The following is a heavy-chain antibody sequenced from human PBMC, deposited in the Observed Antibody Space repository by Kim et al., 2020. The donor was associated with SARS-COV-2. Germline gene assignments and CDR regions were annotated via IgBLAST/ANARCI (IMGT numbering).Heavy chain of an antibody. V-gene: IGHV3-23*01. CDR3: AKFASSVAGFFCYFDY. J-gene: IGHJ4*02. Sequence: GGSLRLSCAASGFTFSSYAMSWVRQAPGKGLEWVSAISGSGGSTYYADSVKGRFTISRDNSKNTLYLQMNSLRAEDTAVYYCAKFASSVAGFFCYFDYWGQGTLVTVSS. CDR1: GFTFSSYA. CDR2: ISGSGGST. D-gene: IGHD6-19*01.